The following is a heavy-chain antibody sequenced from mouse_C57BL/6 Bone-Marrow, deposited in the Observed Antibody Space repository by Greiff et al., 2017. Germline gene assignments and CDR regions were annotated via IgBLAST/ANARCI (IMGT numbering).Heavy chain of an antibody. J-gene: IGHJ4*01. CDR1: GYTFTSYW. CDR3: ASITAVVATGYYAIDY. Sequence: QVQLQQPGAELVKPGASVKLSCKASGYTFTSYWMQWVKQRPGQGLEWIGEIDPSDSYTNYNQKFKGKATLTVDTSSSTAYMQLSNLTSEDSAVYYCASITAVVATGYYAIDYWGQGTSVTVSS. D-gene: IGHD1-1*01. CDR2: IDPSDSYT. V-gene: IGHV1-50*01.